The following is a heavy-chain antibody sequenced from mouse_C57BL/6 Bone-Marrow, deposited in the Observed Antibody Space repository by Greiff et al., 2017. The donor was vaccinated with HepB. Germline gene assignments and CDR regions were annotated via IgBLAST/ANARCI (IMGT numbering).Heavy chain of an antibody. CDR1: GYTFTSYW. J-gene: IGHJ4*01. V-gene: IGHV1-55*01. D-gene: IGHD2-3*01. Sequence: QVQLQQPGAELVQPGASVKLSCKASGYTFTSYWITWVQQRPGQGLEWIGDIYPGSGSTNYNEKFKSKATLTVDTSSSTAYMQLSSLTSKDSAVYDYASSGYYTLYAMDDWGQGTSVTVSS. CDR3: ASSGYYTLYAMDD. CDR2: IYPGSGST.